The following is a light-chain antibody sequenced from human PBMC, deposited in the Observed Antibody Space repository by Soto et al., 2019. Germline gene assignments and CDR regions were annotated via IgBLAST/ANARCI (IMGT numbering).Light chain of an antibody. Sequence: EIVLTQSPAILSLSPGERATLSCRASQSVGSYLAWYQQKPGQAPRLLIYDASNRATGIPARFSGSGSGTEFILTISGLEPEDSGIYHCHQHGGSPETFGQGTKVDIK. J-gene: IGKJ1*01. V-gene: IGKV3-11*01. CDR3: HQHGGSPET. CDR1: QSVGSY. CDR2: DAS.